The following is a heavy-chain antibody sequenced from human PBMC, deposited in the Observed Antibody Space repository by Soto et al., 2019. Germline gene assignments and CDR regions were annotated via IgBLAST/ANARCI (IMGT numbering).Heavy chain of an antibody. CDR1: GDAIIRRSDY. CDR3: ARQRTSVVTQAYFDV. CDR2: IYYSGST. D-gene: IGHD2-21*02. V-gene: IGHV4-39*01. J-gene: IGHJ4*02. Sequence: SETLSLTCTVTGDAIIRRSDYLFCIRQPPWKGLEWIGSIYYSGSTYNNPSLRRRVSMSIDTSKDQFSLKLKSVTAADTALYFCARQRTSVVTQAYFDVWGPGTLVTVSS.